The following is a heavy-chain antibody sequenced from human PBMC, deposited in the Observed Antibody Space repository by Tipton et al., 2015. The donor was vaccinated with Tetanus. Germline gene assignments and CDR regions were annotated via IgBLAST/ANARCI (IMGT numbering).Heavy chain of an antibody. CDR2: AYYNGNT. J-gene: IGHJ4*02. CDR1: GGSISGSY. V-gene: IGHV4-59*01. D-gene: IGHD2-2*01. Sequence: TLSLTCTVSGGSISGSYWNWIRQPPGRGLEWIGYAYYNGNTHYNPALKSRVTISVDTSKNQFSLKLSSVTAADTAIYYCAREVPAAGHFDSWGRGTLVTVSS. CDR3: AREVPAAGHFDS.